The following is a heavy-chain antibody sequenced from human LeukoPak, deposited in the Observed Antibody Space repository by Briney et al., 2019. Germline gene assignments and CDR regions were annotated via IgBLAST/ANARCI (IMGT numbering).Heavy chain of an antibody. CDR2: INPNSGGT. V-gene: IGHV1-2*02. D-gene: IGHD7-27*01. Sequence: GASVKVSCKASGYTFTGYYMHWVRQAPGQGLEWMGWINPNSGGTNYAQKFQGRVTMTRDTSISTAYMELSRLRSDDTAVYYCARGRIPGHVAPDYWGQGTLVTVSS. CDR1: GYTFTGYY. J-gene: IGHJ4*02. CDR3: ARGRIPGHVAPDY.